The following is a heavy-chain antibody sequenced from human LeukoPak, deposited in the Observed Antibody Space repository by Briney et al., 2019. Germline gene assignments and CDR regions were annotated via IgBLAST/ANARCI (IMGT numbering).Heavy chain of an antibody. CDR1: GFTFSSYG. J-gene: IGHJ4*02. V-gene: IGHV3-30*18. D-gene: IGHD6-13*01. CDR2: ISYDGSNK. CDR3: AKDFESGIAAAGTDY. Sequence: GGSLRLSCAASGFTFSSYGMHWVRQAPGKGLEWVAVISYDGSNKYYADSVKGRFTISRDNSKNTLYLQMNSLRAEDTAVYYCAKDFESGIAAAGTDYWGQGTLVTVSS.